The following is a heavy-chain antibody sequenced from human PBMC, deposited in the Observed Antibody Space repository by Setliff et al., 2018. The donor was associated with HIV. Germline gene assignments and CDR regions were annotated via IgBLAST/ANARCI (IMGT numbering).Heavy chain of an antibody. CDR2: ISWNSGRI. D-gene: IGHD4-17*01. Sequence: PGGSLRLSCAASGFIFDDYAMYWVRQAPGKGLEWVSGISWNSGRIVYADSVKGRFTISRDNAKKSLYLQMNSLRAEDTAVYYCARDPYPYGDYGDWYFDLWGRGTPVTVSS. J-gene: IGHJ2*01. CDR3: ARDPYPYGDYGDWYFDL. V-gene: IGHV3-9*01. CDR1: GFIFDDYA.